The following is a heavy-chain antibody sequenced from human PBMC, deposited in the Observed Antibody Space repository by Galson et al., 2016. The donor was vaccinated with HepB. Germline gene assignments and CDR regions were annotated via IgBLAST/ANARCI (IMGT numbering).Heavy chain of an antibody. Sequence: SLRLSCAASGFTFSTYAMSWVRQAPGKGLEWVSAISGSGVDAHYADSVKGRFTISRDNSKNSLYLQMNSLKIEDTAVYYCARVGYCSSTTCRQAYDYWGQGTLVTVSS. J-gene: IGHJ4*02. CDR2: ISGSGVDA. CDR1: GFTFSTYA. V-gene: IGHV3-23*01. D-gene: IGHD2-2*01. CDR3: ARVGYCSSTTCRQAYDY.